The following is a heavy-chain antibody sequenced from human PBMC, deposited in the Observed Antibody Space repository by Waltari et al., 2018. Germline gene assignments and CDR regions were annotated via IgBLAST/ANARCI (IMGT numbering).Heavy chain of an antibody. Sequence: QVQLVESGGGVVQPGESLRLSCAASGFPFKSYGMPWVRQAPGKGLEWVAFIRLDGSNKYYADSVKGRFTISRDNSKNTLFLQMNSLRAEDTAVYYCAKVLPGGFYFDYWGQGTLVTVSS. J-gene: IGHJ4*02. CDR1: GFPFKSYG. V-gene: IGHV3-30*02. D-gene: IGHD3-10*01. CDR3: AKVLPGGFYFDY. CDR2: IRLDGSNK.